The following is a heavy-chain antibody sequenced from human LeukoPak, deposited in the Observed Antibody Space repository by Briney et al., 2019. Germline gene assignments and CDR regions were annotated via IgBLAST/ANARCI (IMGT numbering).Heavy chain of an antibody. V-gene: IGHV4-38-2*02. CDR3: ARHVDGLGYYMDV. D-gene: IGHD7-27*01. J-gene: IGHJ6*03. CDR1: GYSISTLAN. CDR2: IYHGGST. Sequence: SETLSLICTVSGYSISTLANWGWIRQSPGKGLEWVASIYHGGSTYYNPSLRGRVTISMDTSKNQISLKLSSVTAADTAVYYCARHVDGLGYYMDVWGKGTTVTVSS.